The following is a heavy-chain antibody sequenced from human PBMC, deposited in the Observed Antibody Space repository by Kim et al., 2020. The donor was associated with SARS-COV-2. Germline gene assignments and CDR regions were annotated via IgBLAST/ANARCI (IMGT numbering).Heavy chain of an antibody. Sequence: SVKVSCKASGGTFSSYAISWVRQAPGQGLEWMGRIIPILGIANYAQKFQGRVTITADKSTSTAYMELSSLRSEDTAVYYCARVPIEYIAARPWDAFDIWGQGTMVTVSS. CDR3: ARVPIEYIAARPWDAFDI. CDR2: IIPILGIA. V-gene: IGHV1-69*04. CDR1: GGTFSSYA. J-gene: IGHJ3*02. D-gene: IGHD6-6*01.